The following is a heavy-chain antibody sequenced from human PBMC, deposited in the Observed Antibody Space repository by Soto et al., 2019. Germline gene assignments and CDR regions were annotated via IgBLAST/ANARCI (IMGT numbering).Heavy chain of an antibody. CDR1: GGTFNSYG. V-gene: IGHV1-69*01. Sequence: QVQLVQSATEVKKPGSSVKVSCQASGGTFNSYGISWVRRAPGQGLEWMGAILPVFDTISSGQRFRGRVSITADEVTTTAYMELSGLRSEDTAIYYCATAGFRGTSIQQFELWGQGTLVTVSP. CDR3: ATAGFRGTSIQQFEL. D-gene: IGHD3-10*01. J-gene: IGHJ4*02. CDR2: ILPVFDTI.